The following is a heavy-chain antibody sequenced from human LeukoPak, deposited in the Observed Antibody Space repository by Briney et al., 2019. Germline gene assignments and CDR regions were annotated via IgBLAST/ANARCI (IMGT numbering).Heavy chain of an antibody. CDR3: AIDLRYSSSWQRAFDI. CDR2: IYYSGST. Sequence: PAETLSLTCTVSGGSISSYYWSWIRQPPGKGLEWIGYIYYSGSTNYNPSLKSRVTISVDTSKNQFSLKLSSVTAADTAVYYCAIDLRYSSSWQRAFDIWGQGTMVTVSS. CDR1: GGSISSYY. D-gene: IGHD6-13*01. V-gene: IGHV4-59*01. J-gene: IGHJ3*02.